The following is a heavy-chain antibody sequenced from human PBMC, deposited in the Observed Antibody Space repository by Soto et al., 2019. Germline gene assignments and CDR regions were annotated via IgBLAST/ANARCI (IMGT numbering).Heavy chain of an antibody. CDR2: ISWNSGNT. CDR3: GKGTAAGKGGMDV. Sequence: EVQLVESGGGLVQPGRSLRLSCVASGFTFDDYAMHWVRQAPGKGLEWVSGISWNSGNTGYADSVKGRLTISRDNAKNALTLHQNSLRTEDTDLYYCGKGTAAGKGGMDVWGQGTTVTVSS. V-gene: IGHV3-9*01. J-gene: IGHJ6*02. CDR1: GFTFDDYA. D-gene: IGHD6-13*01.